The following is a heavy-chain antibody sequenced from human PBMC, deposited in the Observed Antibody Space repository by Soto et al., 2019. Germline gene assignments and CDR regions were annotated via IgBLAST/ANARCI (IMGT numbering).Heavy chain of an antibody. CDR3: ARVRGIASRNYYDGMDV. J-gene: IGHJ6*02. CDR2: TYPADSDT. CDR1: GYSFSSYW. D-gene: IGHD6-6*01. Sequence: GESLKISCKGSGYSFSSYWIGWVRQMPGKGLEWMGITYPADSDTRYSPSFQGQVTISADKSISTAYLQWSSLKASDTAMYYCARVRGIASRNYYDGMDVWGQGTTVTVSS. V-gene: IGHV5-51*01.